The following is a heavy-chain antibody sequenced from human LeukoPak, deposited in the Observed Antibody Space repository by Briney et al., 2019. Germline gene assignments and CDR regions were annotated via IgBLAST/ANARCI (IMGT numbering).Heavy chain of an antibody. CDR3: ARTNYYDSSGYRYYYYYYYMDV. CDR2: IYYCGST. CDR1: GGSISSHY. Sequence: SETLSLTCTVSGGSISSHYWSWIRQPPGKGLEWIGYIYYCGSTNYNPSLKSRVTISVDTSKNQFSLKLSSVAAADTAVYYCARTNYYDSSGYRYYYYYYYMDVWGKGTTVTVSS. V-gene: IGHV4-59*11. J-gene: IGHJ6*03. D-gene: IGHD3-22*01.